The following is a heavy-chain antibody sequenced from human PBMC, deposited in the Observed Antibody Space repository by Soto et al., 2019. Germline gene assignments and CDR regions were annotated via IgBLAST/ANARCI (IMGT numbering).Heavy chain of an antibody. J-gene: IGHJ5*02. CDR3: ARHSQYSTKVQGFDP. CDR2: TYYRSKWYN. Sequence: SQTLSLTCAISGDSVSSNSAAWNRIRQSPSRGLEWLGRTYYRSKWYNDYAVSVKSRITINPDTPKNQFSLQLNSVTPEDTAVYYCARHSQYSTKVQGFDPWGQGTLVTVSS. D-gene: IGHD1-26*01. CDR1: GDSVSSNSAA. V-gene: IGHV6-1*01.